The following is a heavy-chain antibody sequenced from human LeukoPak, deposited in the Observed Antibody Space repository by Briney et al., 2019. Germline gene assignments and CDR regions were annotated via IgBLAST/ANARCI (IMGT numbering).Heavy chain of an antibody. D-gene: IGHD4-17*01. Sequence: ASVKVSCKASGYTFTSYGISWVRQAPGQGLEWMGWVSAYNGNTNYAQKLQGRVTMTTDTSTSTAYMELRSLRFDDTAVYYCARKNGDYGLYYSYYYMDVWGKGTTVTVSS. CDR3: ARKNGDYGLYYSYYYMDV. CDR1: GYTFTSYG. V-gene: IGHV1-18*01. CDR2: VSAYNGNT. J-gene: IGHJ6*03.